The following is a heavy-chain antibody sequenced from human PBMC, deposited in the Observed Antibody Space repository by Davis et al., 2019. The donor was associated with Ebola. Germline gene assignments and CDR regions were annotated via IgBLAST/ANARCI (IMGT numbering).Heavy chain of an antibody. CDR2: MNPNSGNT. Sequence: ASVKVSCKASGYTFTSYDINWVRQATGQGLEWMGWMNPNSGNTGYAQKFQGRVTMTRNTSISTAYMELSSLRSEDTAVYYCARGRSGSYGNYYYYGMDVWGKGTTVTVSS. J-gene: IGHJ6*04. V-gene: IGHV1-8*01. CDR3: ARGRSGSYGNYYYYGMDV. D-gene: IGHD1-26*01. CDR1: GYTFTSYD.